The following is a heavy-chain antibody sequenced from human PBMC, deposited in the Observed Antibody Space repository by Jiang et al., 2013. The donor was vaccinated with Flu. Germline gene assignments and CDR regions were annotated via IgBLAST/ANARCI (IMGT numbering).Heavy chain of an antibody. V-gene: IGHV4-34*01. D-gene: IGHD3-22*01. CDR2: INHSGST. J-gene: IGHJ4*02. Sequence: WIGEINHSGSTNYNPSLKSRVTISVDTSKNQFSLKLSSVTAADTAVYYCARGPRTGFASSGYFDYWGQGTLVTVSS. CDR3: ARGPRTGFASSGYFDY.